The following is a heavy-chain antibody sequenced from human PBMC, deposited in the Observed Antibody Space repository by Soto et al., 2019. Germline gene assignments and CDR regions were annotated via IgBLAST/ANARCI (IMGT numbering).Heavy chain of an antibody. V-gene: IGHV1-69*06. D-gene: IGHD6-13*01. CDR3: ARDRNSGYPNWFDP. CDR2: IIPIFGTA. Sequence: ASVKVSCKASGGTFSSYAISWVRQAPGQGLEWMGGIIPIFGTANYAQKFQGRVTITADKSTSTAYMELSSLRSEDTAVYYCARDRNSGYPNWFDPWGQGTLVTVSS. J-gene: IGHJ5*02. CDR1: GGTFSSYA.